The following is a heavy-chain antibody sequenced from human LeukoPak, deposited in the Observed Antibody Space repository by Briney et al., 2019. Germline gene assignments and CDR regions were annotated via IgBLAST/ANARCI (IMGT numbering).Heavy chain of an antibody. CDR1: GYTFTGYY. J-gene: IGHJ5*02. CDR2: INPNSGGT. Sequence: ASVKVSCKASGYTFTGYYMHWVRQAPGQGLEWMGWINPNSGGTNYAQKFQGRVTMTRDTSISTAYMELSRLRSEDTAVYYCARGYSSSWYGNWFDPWGQGTLVTVSS. V-gene: IGHV1-2*02. D-gene: IGHD6-13*01. CDR3: ARGYSSSWYGNWFDP.